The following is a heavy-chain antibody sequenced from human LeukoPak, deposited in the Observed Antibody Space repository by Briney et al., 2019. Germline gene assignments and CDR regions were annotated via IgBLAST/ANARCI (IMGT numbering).Heavy chain of an antibody. D-gene: IGHD5-12*01. Sequence: HGESLQISCKGSGYSFTSYWIGWVRQLPGKGLEWMGIIYPGDSDTRYSPSFQGQVTISADKSISTAYLQWSSLKASDTATYYCASSSGYDSPSFDYWGQGTLVTVSS. CDR3: ASSSGYDSPSFDY. V-gene: IGHV5-51*01. CDR2: IYPGDSDT. J-gene: IGHJ4*02. CDR1: GYSFTSYW.